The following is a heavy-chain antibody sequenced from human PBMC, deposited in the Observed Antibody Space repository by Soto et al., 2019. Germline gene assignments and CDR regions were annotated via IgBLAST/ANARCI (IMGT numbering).Heavy chain of an antibody. J-gene: IGHJ3*02. CDR2: ISSSSSYI. V-gene: IGHV3-21*06. CDR1: GFTFSSYS. D-gene: IGHD5-12*01. Sequence: GGSLRLSCAASGFTFSSYSMNWVRQAPGKGLEWVSSISSSSSYIYYADSVKGRFTISRDNAKNLLYLQMNSLRAEDTAVYHCARDCGRGYALYAFEIWGQGTMVTVSS. CDR3: ARDCGRGYALYAFEI.